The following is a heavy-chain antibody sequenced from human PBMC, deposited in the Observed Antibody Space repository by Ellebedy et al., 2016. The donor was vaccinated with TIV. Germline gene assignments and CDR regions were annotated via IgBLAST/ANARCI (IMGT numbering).Heavy chain of an antibody. CDR2: IRQEGDEI. CDR3: ARRASYGDYAVQVNPWFDP. J-gene: IGHJ5*02. Sequence: GESLKISCAASGFNFRSYWMTWVRQAPGKGLEWVAKIRQEGDEIYYVESVKGRFTISRDNAKTSLFLQMNSLRVEDPAVYYCARRASYGDYAVQVNPWFDPWGQGTLVTVSS. CDR1: GFNFRSYW. D-gene: IGHD4-17*01. V-gene: IGHV3-7*01.